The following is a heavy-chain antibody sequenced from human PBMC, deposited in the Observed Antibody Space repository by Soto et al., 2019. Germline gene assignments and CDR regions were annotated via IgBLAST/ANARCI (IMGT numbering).Heavy chain of an antibody. Sequence: ALVKVSCKASGYTFNTYGITWVRQAPGQGLEWMGWINPYNGNTKFAQKLQDRVTMTTATSTSTAYMELASLRSDDTAVYYCARGCISVTTHLCYRGQGTLGTVSS. D-gene: IGHD4-17*01. CDR3: ARGCISVTTHLCY. CDR1: GYTFNTYG. CDR2: INPYNGNT. V-gene: IGHV1-18*01. J-gene: IGHJ4*02.